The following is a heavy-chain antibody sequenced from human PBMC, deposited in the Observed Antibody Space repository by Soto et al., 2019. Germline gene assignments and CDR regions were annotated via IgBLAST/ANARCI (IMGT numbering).Heavy chain of an antibody. CDR2: ISSSSSYI. Sequence: GGSLRLSCSASGFTFSSYSMNWVRQAQGKGLEWVSSISSSSSYIYYADSVKGRFTISRDNAKNSLYLQMNSLRAEDTAVYYCASLYCSSTSCYGVLEDYYYYGMDVWGQGTTVTVSS. J-gene: IGHJ6*02. CDR3: ASLYCSSTSCYGVLEDYYYYGMDV. CDR1: GFTFSSYS. V-gene: IGHV3-21*04. D-gene: IGHD2-2*01.